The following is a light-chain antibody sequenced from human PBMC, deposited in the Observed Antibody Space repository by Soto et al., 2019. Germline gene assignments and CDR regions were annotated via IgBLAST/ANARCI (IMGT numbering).Light chain of an antibody. CDR1: QGVWSY. Sequence: EIVLTQTPATLSLSPGGRGTLSCKASQGVWSYVAWYQQKAGQXPRXXIYDSSKRPTGIPARFSGSGSGTDFTITITSLEPEDGEVYYGQQRAWWPWTFGQGTKVDIK. J-gene: IGKJ1*01. CDR2: DSS. V-gene: IGKV3-11*01. CDR3: QQRAWWPWT.